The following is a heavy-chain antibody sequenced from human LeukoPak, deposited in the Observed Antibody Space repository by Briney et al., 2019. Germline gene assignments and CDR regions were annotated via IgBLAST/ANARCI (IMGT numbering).Heavy chain of an antibody. CDR2: ISGSGNAK. D-gene: IGHD2-2*01. CDR1: GFIFSSYS. Sequence: GGSLRLSCAASGFIFSSYSMNWVRQAPGKGLEWVSYISGSGNAKHYTDSVKGRFTISRHNAKNALYLQMNSLRAEDTAVYFCARDYLYAFDYWGQGTLVTVSS. CDR3: ARDYLYAFDY. J-gene: IGHJ4*02. V-gene: IGHV3-48*01.